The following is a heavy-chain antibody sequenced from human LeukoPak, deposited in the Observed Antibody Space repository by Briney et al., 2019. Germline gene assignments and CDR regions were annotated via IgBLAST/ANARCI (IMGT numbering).Heavy chain of an antibody. CDR2: INHSGST. CDR1: GGSFSGYY. J-gene: IGHJ5*02. D-gene: IGHD1-7*01. V-gene: IGHV4-34*01. Sequence: PSETLSLTCAVYGGSFSGYYWSWIRQPPGKGLEWIGEINHSGSTNYNSSLKSRVTMSVDTSKNQFSLKLSSVTAADTAVYYCARGKLHYPYNWFDPWGQGTLVTVSS. CDR3: ARGKLHYPYNWFDP.